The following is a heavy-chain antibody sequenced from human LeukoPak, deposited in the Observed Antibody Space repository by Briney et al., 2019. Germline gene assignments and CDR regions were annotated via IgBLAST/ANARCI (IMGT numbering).Heavy chain of an antibody. J-gene: IGHJ6*02. CDR2: ISSSGSTI. V-gene: IGHV3-11*01. Sequence: PGGSLRLSCAASGFTFSDYYMSWIRQALGKGLEWVSYISSSGSTIYYADSVKGRFTISRDNAKNSLYLQMNSLRAEDTAVYYCARDLASSGYYVWYYYYGMDVWGQGTTVTVSS. D-gene: IGHD3-22*01. CDR3: ARDLASSGYYVWYYYYGMDV. CDR1: GFTFSDYY.